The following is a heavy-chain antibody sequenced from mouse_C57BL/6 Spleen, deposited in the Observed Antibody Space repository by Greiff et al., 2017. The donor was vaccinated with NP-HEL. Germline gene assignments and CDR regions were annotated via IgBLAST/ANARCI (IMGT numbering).Heavy chain of an antibody. V-gene: IGHV5-9*01. D-gene: IGHD2-4*01. J-gene: IGHJ2*01. CDR1: GFTFSSYT. CDR2: ISGGGGNT. CDR3: ARQDDYDVLFDD. Sequence: EVKVEESGGGLVKPGGSLKLSCAASGFTFSSYTMSWVRQTPGKRLEWVATISGGGGNTYYPDSVKGRFTISRDNAKNTLYLQMSSLRSEDTALYYCARQDDYDVLFDDWGQGTTLTVSS.